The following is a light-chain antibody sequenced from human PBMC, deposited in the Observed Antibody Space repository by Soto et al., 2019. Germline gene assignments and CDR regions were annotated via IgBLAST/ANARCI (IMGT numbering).Light chain of an antibody. CDR2: NTN. CDR1: SGSVSGNHY. CDR3: SLYERRGVWV. V-gene: IGLV8-61*01. J-gene: IGLJ3*02. Sequence: QTVVTQEPSSSVSPGGTVTLTCGLSSGSVSGNHYPSWYQQTPGQAPRTLIFNTNSRSAGVPDRFSGSILGNKAALTITGARGDDECNYYFSLYERRGVWVFGGGTKLTVL.